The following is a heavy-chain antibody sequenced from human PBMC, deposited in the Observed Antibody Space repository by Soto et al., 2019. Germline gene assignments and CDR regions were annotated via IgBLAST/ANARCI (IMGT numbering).Heavy chain of an antibody. Sequence: QVQLVESGGGVVQPGRSLRLSCAASGFTFSSNGIHWVRQAPGKGLEWVAVISSDGSNKYYADSGKGRFTISRDNSKNTLYLQRNSLRAEATAVYYCAMDLYGGSSRFDFWGHGPLVTVSS. CDR1: GFTFSSNG. CDR2: ISSDGSNK. J-gene: IGHJ4*01. V-gene: IGHV3-30*03. CDR3: AMDLYGGSSRFDF. D-gene: IGHD2-15*01.